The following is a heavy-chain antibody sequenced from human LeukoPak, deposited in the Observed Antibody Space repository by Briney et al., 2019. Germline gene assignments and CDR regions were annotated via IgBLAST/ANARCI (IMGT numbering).Heavy chain of an antibody. CDR2: IWYSGGT. CDR3: ARRYCSGGVCYFFDS. V-gene: IGHV4-39*01. J-gene: IGHJ4*02. CDR1: GDSFSSNYC. Sequence: SETLSLTCNVSGDSFSSNYCWDWIRQPPGKGLEWIATIWYSGGTYYNPSLKSRVIISIDTSKTQFSLRLTSVTATGTAVYYCARRYCSGGVCYFFDSWGQGTLVTVSS. D-gene: IGHD2-15*01.